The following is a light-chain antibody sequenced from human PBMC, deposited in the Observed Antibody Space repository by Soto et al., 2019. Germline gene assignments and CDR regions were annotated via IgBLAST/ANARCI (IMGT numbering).Light chain of an antibody. J-gene: IGKJ1*01. CDR3: QHYNNWPPWT. CDR2: GAS. V-gene: IGKV3-15*01. Sequence: ILMTQSPATLSVSPGERATLSCRASQSVSSNLAWYQQKPGQAPRLLIYGASTRATGIPARFSGSGSGTDFTLTISSLQSEDFAVYYRQHYNNWPPWTFGQGTKVEIK. CDR1: QSVSSN.